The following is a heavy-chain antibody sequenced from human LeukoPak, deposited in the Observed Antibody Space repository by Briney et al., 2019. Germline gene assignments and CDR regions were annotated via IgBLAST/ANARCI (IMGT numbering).Heavy chain of an antibody. J-gene: IGHJ4*02. CDR2: ISGSGGST. Sequence: SGGSLRLSCAASGFTFSSYAMSWVRQAPGKGLEWVSAISGSGGSTYYADSVKGRFTISRDNSKNTLYLQMNSLRAEDTAVYYCAKDNHWGQYSSGWYPRSHFDYWGQGTPVTVSS. V-gene: IGHV3-23*01. CDR1: GFTFSSYA. D-gene: IGHD6-19*01. CDR3: AKDNHWGQYSSGWYPRSHFDY.